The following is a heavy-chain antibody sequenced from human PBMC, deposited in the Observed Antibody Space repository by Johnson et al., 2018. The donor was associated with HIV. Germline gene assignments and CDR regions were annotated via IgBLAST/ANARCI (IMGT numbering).Heavy chain of an antibody. Sequence: QVQLVESGGGVVQPGRSLRLSCAASGFTFSSYGMHWVRQAPAKGLEWVAFISYDGSDKYYADSVKGRFSISRDNPKKSLYLQMNGLRPEDTGIYYCAKDIVYGVYGSQGAFHIWGRGTMVKVSS. CDR2: ISYDGSDK. CDR3: AKDIVYGVYGSQGAFHI. CDR1: GFTFSSYG. D-gene: IGHD4-17*01. V-gene: IGHV3-30*18. J-gene: IGHJ3*02.